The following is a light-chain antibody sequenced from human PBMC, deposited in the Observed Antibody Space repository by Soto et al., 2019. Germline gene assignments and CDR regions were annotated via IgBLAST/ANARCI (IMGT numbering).Light chain of an antibody. J-gene: IGLJ2*01. CDR3: CSSAGSITVV. CDR2: DDI. V-gene: IGLV2-23*01. Sequence: QSGLTQTASVSGSPGQSITMSCTGTSSDVGGYNLVSWYQQHPGKAPRLLIHDDIKRPSGVSDRFSGSKSGNTASLTISGLQADDEADYCCCSSAGSITVVFGGGTKLTVL. CDR1: SSDVGGYNL.